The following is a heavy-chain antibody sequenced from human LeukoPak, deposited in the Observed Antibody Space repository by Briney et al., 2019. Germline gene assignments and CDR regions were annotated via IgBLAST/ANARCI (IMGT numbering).Heavy chain of an antibody. CDR2: IYYSGST. CDR1: GGSISSSSYY. CDR3: ARAGYSSSWLLYYFDY. J-gene: IGHJ4*02. V-gene: IGHV4-39*07. D-gene: IGHD6-13*01. Sequence: SETLSLTCTVSGGSISSSSYYWGWIRQPPGKGLEWIGSIYYSGSTNYNPSLKSRVTISVDTSKNQFSLKLRSVTAADTAVYYCARAGYSSSWLLYYFDYWGQGTLVTVSS.